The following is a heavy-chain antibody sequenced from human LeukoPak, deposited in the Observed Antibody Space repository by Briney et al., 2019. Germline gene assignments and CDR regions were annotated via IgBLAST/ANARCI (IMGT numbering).Heavy chain of an antibody. V-gene: IGHV1-69*05. CDR3: ARDRSSSWYGEDYYYYMDV. J-gene: IGHJ6*03. CDR1: GGTFSSYA. CDR2: IIPIFGTA. Sequence: SVKVSCKASGGTFSSYAISWVRQAPGQGLEWMGGIIPIFGTANYAQKFQGRVTITTDGSTSTAYMELSSLRSEDTAVYYCARDRSSSWYGEDYYYYMDVWGKGTTVTVSS. D-gene: IGHD6-13*01.